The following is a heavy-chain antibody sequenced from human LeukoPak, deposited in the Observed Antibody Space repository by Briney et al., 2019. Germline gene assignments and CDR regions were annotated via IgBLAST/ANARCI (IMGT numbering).Heavy chain of an antibody. CDR1: GYALTELS. Sequence: ASVKVSCKVSGYALTELSMHWVRQAPGKGLDWMGGFDPEDGEIIYAQKFQGRVTMTEDTSTDTAYMELSSLRSEDTAVYYCATPGEAGSFDYWGQGTLVTVSS. CDR3: ATPGEAGSFDY. J-gene: IGHJ4*02. V-gene: IGHV1-24*01. CDR2: FDPEDGEI. D-gene: IGHD3-10*01.